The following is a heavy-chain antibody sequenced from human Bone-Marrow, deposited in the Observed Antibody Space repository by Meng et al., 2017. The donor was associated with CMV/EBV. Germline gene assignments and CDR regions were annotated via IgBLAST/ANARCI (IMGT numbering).Heavy chain of an antibody. CDR2: INHSGST. CDR1: GGSFSGYY. Sequence: SQTLSLTCAVYGGSFSGYYWSWIRQPPGKGLEWIGEINHSGSTNYNPSLKSRVTISVDTSKNQFSLKLSSVTAADTAVYYCARAFPEGGFGELNTFDYWGQGTLVTVSS. CDR3: ARAFPEGGFGELNTFDY. D-gene: IGHD3-10*01. J-gene: IGHJ4*02. V-gene: IGHV4-34*01.